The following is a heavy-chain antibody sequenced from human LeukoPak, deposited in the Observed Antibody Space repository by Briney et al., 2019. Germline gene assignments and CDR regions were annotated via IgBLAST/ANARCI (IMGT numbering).Heavy chain of an antibody. Sequence: GGSLRLSCAASGFTFSNFAMSWVRQAPGKGLEWVSTISGGGITTYYADSAKGRFTISRDNSKNTMFLQMNSLRADDTAVYYCPRQSYASGWNPFDYWGQGILVTVSS. D-gene: IGHD6-19*01. CDR2: ISGGGITT. CDR1: GFTFSNFA. J-gene: IGHJ4*02. V-gene: IGHV3-23*01. CDR3: PRQSYASGWNPFDY.